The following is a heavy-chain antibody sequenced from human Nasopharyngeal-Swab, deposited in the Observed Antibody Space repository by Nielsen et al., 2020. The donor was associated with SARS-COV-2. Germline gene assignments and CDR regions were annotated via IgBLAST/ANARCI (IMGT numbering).Heavy chain of an antibody. CDR1: GGTFSSYA. CDR3: ARAREMATGDY. Sequence: ASVKVSCKASGGTFSSYAISWVRQAPGQGLEWMGWINPNSGGTNYAQKFQGRVTMTRDTSISTAYMELSRLRSDDTAVYYCARAREMATGDYWGQGTLVTVSS. V-gene: IGHV1-2*02. J-gene: IGHJ4*02. D-gene: IGHD5-24*01. CDR2: INPNSGGT.